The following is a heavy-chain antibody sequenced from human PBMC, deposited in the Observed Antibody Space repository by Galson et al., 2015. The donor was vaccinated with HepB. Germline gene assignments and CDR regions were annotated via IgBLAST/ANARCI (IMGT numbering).Heavy chain of an antibody. CDR2: ISGSGGST. D-gene: IGHD2-8*01. J-gene: IGHJ6*02. CDR1: GFNFSSYA. V-gene: IGHV3-23*01. Sequence: SLRLSCAASGFNFSSYAMSWVRQAPGKGLEWVSTISGSGGSTYYADSVKGRFTISRDNSKNTLYLQMNSPRAEDTAVYYCAKGGGEYCTNGVCFAYYYYGMDVWGQGTTVTVSS. CDR3: AKGGGEYCTNGVCFAYYYYGMDV.